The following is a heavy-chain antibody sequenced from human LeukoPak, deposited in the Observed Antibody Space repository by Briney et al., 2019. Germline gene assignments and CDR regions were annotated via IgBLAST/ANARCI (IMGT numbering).Heavy chain of an antibody. CDR3: ARSYRPLHGYDAFDI. Sequence: KPGGSLRLSCAASGFTFSSYSMNWVRQAPGEGLEWVSSISSSSSYIYYADSVKGRFTISRDNAKNSLYLQMNSLRAEDTAVYYCARSYRPLHGYDAFDIWGQGTMVTVSS. CDR2: ISSSSSYI. CDR1: GFTFSSYS. J-gene: IGHJ3*02. D-gene: IGHD1-26*01. V-gene: IGHV3-21*01.